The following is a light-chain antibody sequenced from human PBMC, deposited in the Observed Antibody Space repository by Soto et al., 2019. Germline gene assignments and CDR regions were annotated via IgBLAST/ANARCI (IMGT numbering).Light chain of an antibody. CDR3: CTLKV. J-gene: IGLJ1*01. CDR2: EVS. CDR1: SSDVGSYNL. Sequence: QSVLTQPASVSGSPGQSITISCTGTSSDVGSYNLVSWYQQHPGKAPKLMIYEVSKRPSGVSNRFSGSKSGNTASLTLSGLQAEDEADYYCCTLKVFGTGTKVTVL. V-gene: IGLV2-23*02.